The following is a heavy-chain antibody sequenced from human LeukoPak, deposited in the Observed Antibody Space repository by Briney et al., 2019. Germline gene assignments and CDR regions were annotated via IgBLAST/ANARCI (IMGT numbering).Heavy chain of an antibody. CDR2: IIGGSGDT. Sequence: PGGSLRLSCAASGFSFSNFAMSWVRQAPGKGLEWVSLIIGGSGDTFYADSVKGRFTISRDNSKNRLYLQMNSLRAEDTALYYCAKGAYDYIEMGYFDYWGQGTLVTVSS. CDR3: AKGAYDYIEMGYFDY. J-gene: IGHJ4*02. CDR1: GFSFSNFA. V-gene: IGHV3-23*01. D-gene: IGHD5-12*01.